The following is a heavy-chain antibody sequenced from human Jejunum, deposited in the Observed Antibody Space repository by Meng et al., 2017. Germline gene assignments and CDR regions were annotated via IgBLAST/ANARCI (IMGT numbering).Heavy chain of an antibody. V-gene: IGHV4-39*02. CDR1: DDSITSSTYY. CDR2: IYYSGNT. CDR3: ARGGGDSYGTFDS. D-gene: IGHD2-21*01. Sequence: QLQLQESGPGLVKPSETLSLTCTVSDDSITSSTYYWGWTRQPPGRGLEWIGSIYYSGNTHYSSSLKSRVSISVDTSKNHFSLRLDSLTAAETAVYYCARGGGDSYGTFDSWGRGTLVTVSS. J-gene: IGHJ4*02.